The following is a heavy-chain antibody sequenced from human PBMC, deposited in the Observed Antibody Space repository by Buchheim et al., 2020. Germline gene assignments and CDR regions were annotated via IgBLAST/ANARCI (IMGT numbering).Heavy chain of an antibody. CDR2: VYYTGRA. CDR1: GVSINTGTFY. J-gene: IGHJ4*02. Sequence: QVQLQESGPGLVKPSQTLSLTCTVSGVSINTGTFYWSWIRQHPGKGLEWIGYVYYTGRAYSNPSLKSRVSMSADTSQNQFSLNLASVTAADTAVYYCARDRGAHDFGPIDYWGQGAL. CDR3: ARDRGAHDFGPIDY. D-gene: IGHD4-17*01. V-gene: IGHV4-31*03.